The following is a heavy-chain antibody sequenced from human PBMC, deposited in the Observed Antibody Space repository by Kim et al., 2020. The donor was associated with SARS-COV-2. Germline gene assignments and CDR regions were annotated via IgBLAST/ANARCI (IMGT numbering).Heavy chain of an antibody. D-gene: IGHD3-22*01. Sequence: GESLKISCKGSGYSFTSYWIGWVRQMPGKGLEWMGIIYPGDSDTRYSPSFQGQVTISADKSISTAYLQWSSLKASDTAMYYCARLYYYDSSGYYYQEVDYWGQGTLVTVSS. CDR3: ARLYYYDSSGYYYQEVDY. CDR2: IYPGDSDT. CDR1: GYSFTSYW. J-gene: IGHJ4*02. V-gene: IGHV5-51*01.